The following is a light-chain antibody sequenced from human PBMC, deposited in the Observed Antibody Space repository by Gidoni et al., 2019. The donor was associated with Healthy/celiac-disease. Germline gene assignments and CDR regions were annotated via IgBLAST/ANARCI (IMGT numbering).Light chain of an antibody. V-gene: IGLV2-14*01. J-gene: IGLJ2*01. Sequence: SAPTQPAPVSGSPGQSITISCTGTSSDVGGYNYVSWYQQHPGKAPKLMIYDVTNRPSGVSNRFSGSKSGNTASLTISGLQAEDEADYYCNSYTSSSTVVFGGGTKLTVL. CDR1: SSDVGGYNY. CDR2: DVT. CDR3: NSYTSSSTVV.